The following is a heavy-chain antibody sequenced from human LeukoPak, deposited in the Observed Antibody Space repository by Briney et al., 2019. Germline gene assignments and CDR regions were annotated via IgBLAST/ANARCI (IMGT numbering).Heavy chain of an antibody. CDR1: GYTLTNYD. CDR3: ARDYGGNSGWFDP. D-gene: IGHD4-23*01. J-gene: IGHJ5*02. V-gene: IGHV1-8*01. CDR2: MEPKSGET. Sequence: ASVKVSCKASGYTLTNYDINWVRQAPGQGLEWMGWMEPKSGETGYAQKFQGRATMTRDTSINTAYMELRSLTSEDTAVYYCARDYGGNSGWFDPWGQGTLVTVSS.